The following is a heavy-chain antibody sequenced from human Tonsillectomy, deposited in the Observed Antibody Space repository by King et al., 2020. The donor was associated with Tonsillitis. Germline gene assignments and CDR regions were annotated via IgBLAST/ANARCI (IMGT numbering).Heavy chain of an antibody. J-gene: IGHJ6*03. CDR3: ARARNNDRLRYFNYMDV. D-gene: IGHD3-9*01. V-gene: IGHV1-69*06. CDR1: GGPFSTYA. CDR2: IIPLFGAA. Sequence: VQLVQSGAEVKKPGSSVKVSCKASGGPFSTYAISWVRQAPGQGLEWMGGIIPLFGAADYAEKFQGRGTITADTSTSTAYMELSRLRSDDTAVYFWARARNNDRLRYFNYMDVWGNGTTVIVSS.